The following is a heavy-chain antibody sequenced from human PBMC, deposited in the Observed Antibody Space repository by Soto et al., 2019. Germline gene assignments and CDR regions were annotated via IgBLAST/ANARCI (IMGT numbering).Heavy chain of an antibody. Sequence: SVKVSCNSSGVTFISYAISWVRQAPGQGLGWMGGVIPIFGTANYAQKFQGRVTITADESTSTAYMELSSLRPEDTAVYYCARAEVRAARIIKRNRDYYYYYGMDVWGQGTTVTV. CDR3: ARAEVRAARIIKRNRDYYYYYGMDV. D-gene: IGHD6-6*01. CDR1: GVTFISYA. J-gene: IGHJ6*02. V-gene: IGHV1-69*13. CDR2: VIPIFGTA.